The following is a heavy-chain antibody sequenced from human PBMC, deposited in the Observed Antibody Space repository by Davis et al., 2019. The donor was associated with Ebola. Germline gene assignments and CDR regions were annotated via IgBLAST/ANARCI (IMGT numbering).Heavy chain of an antibody. J-gene: IGHJ6*02. CDR2: IYYSGST. CDR1: GGSISSYY. Sequence: SETLSLSCTVSGGSISSYYWSWIRQPPGKGLEWIGYIYYSGSTNYYPSLKSRVTISVDTSKNQFSLKLSSVTAADTAVYYCAREVVVVVAATPGGYYYYGMDVWGQGTTVTVSS. CDR3: AREVVVVVAATPGGYYYYGMDV. D-gene: IGHD2-15*01. V-gene: IGHV4-59*01.